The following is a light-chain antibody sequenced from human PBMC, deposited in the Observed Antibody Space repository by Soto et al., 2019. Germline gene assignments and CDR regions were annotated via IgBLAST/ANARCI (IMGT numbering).Light chain of an antibody. Sequence: EIVMTQSPATLSVSPGERATLSCRASQDIKTNLAWYQKKPGQAPRLLIYGASTRVAGFPARFSGRGSGTEFTLTISSLQSEDVAVYYCQQYDSWPPEHTFGQGTKLEIK. V-gene: IGKV3-15*01. CDR3: QQYDSWPPEHT. CDR1: QDIKTN. CDR2: GAS. J-gene: IGKJ2*01.